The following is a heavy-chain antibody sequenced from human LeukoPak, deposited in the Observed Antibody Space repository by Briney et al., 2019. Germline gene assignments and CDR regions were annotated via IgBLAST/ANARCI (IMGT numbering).Heavy chain of an antibody. Sequence: PGGSLRLSCAASGFTFSSYEMNWVRQAPGKGLEWISYISSSGTTIYYADSVKGRFTISRDNAENSLYLQMNSLRVEDTAVYYCAREGYSGNYGGFDLWGRGTLVTVSS. CDR3: AREGYSGNYGGFDL. J-gene: IGHJ2*01. V-gene: IGHV3-48*03. CDR1: GFTFSSYE. CDR2: ISSSGTTI. D-gene: IGHD1-26*01.